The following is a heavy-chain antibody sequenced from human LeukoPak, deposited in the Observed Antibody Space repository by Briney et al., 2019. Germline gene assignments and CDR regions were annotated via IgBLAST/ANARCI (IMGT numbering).Heavy chain of an antibody. CDR3: AKRGVVIRVILVGFHKQAYYFES. CDR1: GITLSNYG. CDR2: ISDSGGTT. Sequence: GGSLRLSCAVSGITLSNYGMSLVRQAPGKGLEWVAGISDSGGTTNYADSVKGRFTVSRDNPKNTLYLQMNSLRAEDTAVYFCAKRGVVIRVILVGFHKQAYYFESWGQGVLVTVSS. D-gene: IGHD3-22*01. V-gene: IGHV3-23*01. J-gene: IGHJ4*02.